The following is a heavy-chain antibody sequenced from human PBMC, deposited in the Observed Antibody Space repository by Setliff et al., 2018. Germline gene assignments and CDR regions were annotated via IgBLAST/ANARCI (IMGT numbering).Heavy chain of an antibody. CDR2: IYYSGST. Sequence: PSETLSLTCTVSGGSISSGDYYWSWIRQPPGKVLEWIGYIYYSGSTYYNPSLKSRVTISVDTSKNQFSLKLSSVTAADTAVYYCAREAPGYAFDIWGQGTVVTVSS. D-gene: IGHD1-1*01. CDR1: GGSISSGDYY. J-gene: IGHJ3*02. V-gene: IGHV4-30-4*08. CDR3: AREAPGYAFDI.